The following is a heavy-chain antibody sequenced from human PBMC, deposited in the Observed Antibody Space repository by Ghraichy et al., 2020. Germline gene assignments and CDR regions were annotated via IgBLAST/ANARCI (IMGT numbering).Heavy chain of an antibody. Sequence: SETLSLTCTVSGGSISSYYWSWIRQPPGKGLEWIGYIYYSGSTNYNPSLKSRVTISVDTSKNQFSLKLSSVTAADTAVYYCARGRYSSSSFYYYYYMDVWGKGTTVTVSS. V-gene: IGHV4-59*01. CDR1: GGSISSYY. CDR2: IYYSGST. D-gene: IGHD6-6*01. CDR3: ARGRYSSSSFYYYYYMDV. J-gene: IGHJ6*03.